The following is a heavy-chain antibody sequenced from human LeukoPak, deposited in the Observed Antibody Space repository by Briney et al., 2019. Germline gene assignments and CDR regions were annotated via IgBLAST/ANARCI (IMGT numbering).Heavy chain of an antibody. V-gene: IGHV3-21*01. D-gene: IGHD6-19*01. CDR3: ARALAGPIDAFDI. Sequence: PGGSLRLSCAASGFTFSSYSMNWVRQAPGKGLEWVSSISGSSSYIYYADSVKGRFTISRDNAKNSLYLQMNSLRAEDTAVYYCARALAGPIDAFDIWGQGTMVTVSS. CDR2: ISGSSSYI. J-gene: IGHJ3*02. CDR1: GFTFSSYS.